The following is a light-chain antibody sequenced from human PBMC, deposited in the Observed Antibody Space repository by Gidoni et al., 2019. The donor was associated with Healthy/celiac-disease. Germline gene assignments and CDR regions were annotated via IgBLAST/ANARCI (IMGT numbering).Light chain of an antibody. Sequence: ESVLTQSQATLSLSPGERATLSCRASQSVSSYLAWYQQKPGQAPRLLIYDASNRATGIPARFSGSGSGTDFTLTISSLEPEDFAVYYCQQRSNWPPVTFGGXTKVEIK. J-gene: IGKJ4*01. CDR3: QQRSNWPPVT. CDR1: QSVSSY. CDR2: DAS. V-gene: IGKV3-11*01.